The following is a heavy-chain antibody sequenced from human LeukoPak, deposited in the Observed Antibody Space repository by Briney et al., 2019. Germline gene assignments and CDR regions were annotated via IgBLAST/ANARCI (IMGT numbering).Heavy chain of an antibody. J-gene: IGHJ5*02. CDR3: ARGLIAVAGTFAWFDP. CDR2: MNPNSGNT. Sequence: ASAKVSCKASGYTFTSYDINWVRQATGQGLEWMGWMNPNSGNTGYAQKFQGRVTMTRNTSISTAYMELSSLRSEDTAVYYCARGLIAVAGTFAWFDPWGQGTLVTVSS. V-gene: IGHV1-8*01. D-gene: IGHD6-19*01. CDR1: GYTFTSYD.